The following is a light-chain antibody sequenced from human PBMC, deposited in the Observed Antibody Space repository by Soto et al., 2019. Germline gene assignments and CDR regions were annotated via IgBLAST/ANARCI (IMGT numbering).Light chain of an antibody. V-gene: IGKV3-11*01. Sequence: EIVLTQSPATLSLSPGERAKLACRASQIVSSYLAWYQQKPGQAPRVLIYDASNRATGIPARFSGSGAGTDFTLTISSLEPEDFAVYYCQQRSNWRGTFGPGTKVDIK. J-gene: IGKJ3*01. CDR1: QIVSSY. CDR2: DAS. CDR3: QQRSNWRGT.